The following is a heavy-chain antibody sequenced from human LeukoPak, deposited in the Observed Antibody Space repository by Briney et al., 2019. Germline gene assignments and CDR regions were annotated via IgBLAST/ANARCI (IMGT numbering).Heavy chain of an antibody. D-gene: IGHD1-14*01. Sequence: SETLSLTCTVSGDSISSGNYWGWIRQPPGKGLEWIGSIFHTGSTNYNPSLKSRVTISVDTSKNQFSLKLSSVTAADTAVYYCTTGVRYFDYWGQGTLVTVSS. CDR2: IFHTGST. V-gene: IGHV4-38-2*02. CDR3: TTGVRYFDY. J-gene: IGHJ4*02. CDR1: GDSISSGNY.